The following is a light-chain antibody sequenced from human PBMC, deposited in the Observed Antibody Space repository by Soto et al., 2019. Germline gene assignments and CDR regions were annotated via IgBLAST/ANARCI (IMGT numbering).Light chain of an antibody. CDR1: QSVSSSY. CDR3: QQRHMWPIT. J-gene: IGKJ5*01. Sequence: EIVLTQSPGTLSLSPGERATLSFRSSQSVSSSYLAWYQQKPGQAPRLLIYGASSRATGIPDRFSGSGSGTDFTLTISSLEPEDSAVYYCQQRHMWPITFGQGTRLEI. V-gene: IGKV3D-20*02. CDR2: GAS.